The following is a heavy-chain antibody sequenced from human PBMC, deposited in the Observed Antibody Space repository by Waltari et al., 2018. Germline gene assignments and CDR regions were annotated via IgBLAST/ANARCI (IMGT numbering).Heavy chain of an antibody. D-gene: IGHD5-12*01. CDR3: AKDFEMATINWYFDL. J-gene: IGHJ2*01. Sequence: QVQLVQSGAEVKKPGASVKVSCKASGYTFTSYGISWVRQAPGQGLEWMGWISAYNGNTNYAQKLQGRVTMTTDTSTSTAYMELRSLRSDDTAVYYCAKDFEMATINWYFDLWGRGTLVTVSS. CDR1: GYTFTSYG. V-gene: IGHV1-18*01. CDR2: ISAYNGNT.